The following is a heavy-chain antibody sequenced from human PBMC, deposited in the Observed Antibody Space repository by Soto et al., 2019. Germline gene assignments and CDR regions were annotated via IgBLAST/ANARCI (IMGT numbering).Heavy chain of an antibody. J-gene: IGHJ4*02. Sequence: GGSLRLSCVVSGKPFSTYRMHWVRKAPGKGLVWVSHIKSDGTVTHYTDSVRGRFIISRDNAKNTLFLQMNSLRAEDTAVYYCARENYDFWSGYYLDYWGQGTLVTVSS. D-gene: IGHD3-3*01. CDR3: ARENYDFWSGYYLDY. CDR1: GKPFSTYR. CDR2: IKSDGTVT. V-gene: IGHV3-74*01.